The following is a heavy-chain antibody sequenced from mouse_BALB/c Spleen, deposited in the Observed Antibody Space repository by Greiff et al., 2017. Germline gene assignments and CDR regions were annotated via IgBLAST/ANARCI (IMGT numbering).Heavy chain of an antibody. Sequence: EVKLMESGGGLVQPGGSRKLSCAASGFTFSSFGMHWVRQAPEKGLEWVAYISSGSSTIYYADTVKGRFTISRDNPKNTLFLQMTSLRSEDTAMYYCARNFRGYFDVWGAGTTVTVSS. CDR1: GFTFSSFG. CDR3: ARNFRGYFDV. D-gene: IGHD3-2*02. V-gene: IGHV5-17*02. CDR2: ISSGSSTI. J-gene: IGHJ1*01.